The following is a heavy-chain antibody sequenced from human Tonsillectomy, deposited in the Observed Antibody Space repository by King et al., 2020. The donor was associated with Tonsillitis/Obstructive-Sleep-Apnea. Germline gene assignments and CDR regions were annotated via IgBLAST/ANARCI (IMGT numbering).Heavy chain of an antibody. Sequence: QLVQSGGGVVQPGRSLRLSCAASGFTFSSYAMHWVRQAPGKGLEWVAVISYDGSNKYYADSVKGRFTISRDNSKNTLYLQMNSLRAEDTAVYYCAREVRFGVVIIQYYFDYWGQGTLVTVSS. CDR1: GFTFSSYA. CDR2: ISYDGSNK. D-gene: IGHD3-3*01. V-gene: IGHV3-30*04. CDR3: AREVRFGVVIIQYYFDY. J-gene: IGHJ4*02.